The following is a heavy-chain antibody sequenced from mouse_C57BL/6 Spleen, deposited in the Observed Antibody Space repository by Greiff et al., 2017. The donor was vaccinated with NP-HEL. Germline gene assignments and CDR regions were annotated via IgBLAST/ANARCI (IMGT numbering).Heavy chain of an antibody. CDR1: GFSLTSYG. Sequence: QVQLQQSGPGLVQPSQSLSITCTVSGFSLTSYGVHWVRQPPGKGLEWLGVIWSGGSTDYNAAFISRLSISKDNSKSQVFFKMNSLQADDTAIYYCAKGDYYGSSYFDYAMDYWGQGTSVTVSS. V-gene: IGHV2-4*01. CDR2: IWSGGST. D-gene: IGHD1-1*01. CDR3: AKGDYYGSSYFDYAMDY. J-gene: IGHJ4*01.